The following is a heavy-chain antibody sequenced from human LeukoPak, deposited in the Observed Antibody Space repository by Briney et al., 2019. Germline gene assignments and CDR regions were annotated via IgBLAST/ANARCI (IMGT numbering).Heavy chain of an antibody. CDR2: IYYSGST. D-gene: IGHD3-10*01. CDR3: ARGILGFIPWSRGGWFDP. CDR1: GGSISSGDYY. Sequence: SETLSLTCTVSGGSISSGDYYWSWIRQPPGKGLEWIGYIYYSGSTYYNPSLKSRVTISVDTSKNQFSLKLSSVTAADTAVYYCARGILGFIPWSRGGWFDPWGQGTLVTVSS. J-gene: IGHJ5*02. V-gene: IGHV4-30-4*01.